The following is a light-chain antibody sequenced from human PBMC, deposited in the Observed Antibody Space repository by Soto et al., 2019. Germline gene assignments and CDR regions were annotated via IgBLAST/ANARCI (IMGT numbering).Light chain of an antibody. CDR1: QSVSSY. V-gene: IGKV3-11*01. CDR3: QQRSNWPPIT. Sequence: DIVLTQSPATLSLSPGERATLSCRASQSVSSYLAWYQQKPGQAPRLLIYDASNRATGIPARFSGSGPGTDFTLTISSLEPEDFAVYYCQQRSNWPPITFGQGTRLEIK. J-gene: IGKJ5*01. CDR2: DAS.